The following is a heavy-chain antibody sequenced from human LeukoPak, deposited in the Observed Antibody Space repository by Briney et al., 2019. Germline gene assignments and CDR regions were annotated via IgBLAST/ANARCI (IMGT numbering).Heavy chain of an antibody. J-gene: IGHJ4*02. CDR2: IIPILGIA. D-gene: IGHD5-12*01. V-gene: IGHV1-69*04. CDR3: ARERIVAKFLSY. Sequence: SVKVSCKASGGTFSSYGISWVRQAPGQGLEWMGRIIPILGIANYAQKFQGRVTITADKSTSAAYMELSNLRSEDTAVYYCARERIVAKFLSYWGQGTLVTVSS. CDR1: GGTFSSYG.